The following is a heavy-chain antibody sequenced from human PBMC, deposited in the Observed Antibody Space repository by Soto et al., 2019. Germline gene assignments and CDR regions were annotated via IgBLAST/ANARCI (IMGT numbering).Heavy chain of an antibody. V-gene: IGHV3-7*01. CDR2: IHPDGSGR. Sequence: VHLVESGGGLVQPGGSLRLSCAASGFTFSGYWMAWGRQAPGKGLEWVANIHPDGSGRYYVDSVKGRFTISRDNAQNSLYLQMNSLRAEDTSLYYCAREGRLLGAFDIWGQGTVVTVSS. J-gene: IGHJ3*02. CDR3: AREGRLLGAFDI. CDR1: GFTFSGYW. D-gene: IGHD3-16*01.